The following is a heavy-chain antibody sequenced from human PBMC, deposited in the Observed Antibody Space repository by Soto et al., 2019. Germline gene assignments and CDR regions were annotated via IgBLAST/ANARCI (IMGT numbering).Heavy chain of an antibody. V-gene: IGHV4-31*03. CDR2: IYYSGST. Sequence: QVQLQESGPGLVKPSQTLSLTCTVSGGSISSGGYYWSWIRQHPGKGLEWIGYIYYSGSTYYNPSLKSRVTISVDTSKNQFSLKLSSVTAADTAVYYCARARGTIFGVAVNFDYWGQGTLVTVSS. D-gene: IGHD3-3*01. CDR3: ARARGTIFGVAVNFDY. J-gene: IGHJ4*02. CDR1: GGSISSGGYY.